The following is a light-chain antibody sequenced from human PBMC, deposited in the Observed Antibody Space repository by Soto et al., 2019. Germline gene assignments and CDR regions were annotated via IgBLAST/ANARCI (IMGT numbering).Light chain of an antibody. CDR2: DVT. Sequence: QSALTQPRSVSRSPGQSVTISCTGTSSDVGGYNYVSWYQQHPGKAPKLMIYDVTKRPSGVPDRFSGSKSGNTASLTISELQADDEADYYCCSYAGSYPVVFGGGTKLTVL. CDR3: CSYAGSYPVV. V-gene: IGLV2-11*01. J-gene: IGLJ2*01. CDR1: SSDVGGYNY.